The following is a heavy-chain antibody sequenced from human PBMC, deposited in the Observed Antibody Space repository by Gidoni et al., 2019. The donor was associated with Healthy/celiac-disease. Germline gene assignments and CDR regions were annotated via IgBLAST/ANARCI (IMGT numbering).Heavy chain of an antibody. Sequence: QVQLVQSGAEVKKPGASVKVSCKVSGYTLTELSMPWVRQAPGKGLEWMGGFDPEDGETIYAQKFQGRVTMTEDTSTDTAYMELSSLRSEDTAVYYCATGGVVPAAKAYTIYYYYGMDVWGQGTTVTVSS. V-gene: IGHV1-24*01. J-gene: IGHJ6*02. CDR1: GYTLTELS. D-gene: IGHD2-2*01. CDR2: FDPEDGET. CDR3: ATGGVVPAAKAYTIYYYYGMDV.